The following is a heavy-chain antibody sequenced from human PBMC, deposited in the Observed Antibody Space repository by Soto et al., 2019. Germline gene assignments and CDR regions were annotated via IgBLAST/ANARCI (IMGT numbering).Heavy chain of an antibody. V-gene: IGHV3-23*01. CDR3: AKRPRERRNFDY. Sequence: EVQLLDSGGGLVQPGGSLRLSCAASGFTFSNYVMSWVRQAPGTGLEWVSSISGSGGATYYADFVKGRFTISRDNSQNALYLQMNSLRAEDTAVDYCAKRPRERRNFDYWGRGTLVTVSS. D-gene: IGHD1-1*01. J-gene: IGHJ4*02. CDR1: GFTFSNYV. CDR2: ISGSGGAT.